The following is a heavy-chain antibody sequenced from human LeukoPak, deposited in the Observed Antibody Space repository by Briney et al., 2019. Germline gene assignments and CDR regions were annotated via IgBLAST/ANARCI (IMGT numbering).Heavy chain of an antibody. CDR2: ISSSGSTI. D-gene: IGHD6-13*01. CDR1: GFTFSSYE. J-gene: IGHJ6*03. V-gene: IGHV3-48*03. Sequence: PGGSLRLSCAASGFTFSSYEMNWVRQAPGKGLEWVSYISSSGSTIYYADSVKGRFTISRDNAKNSLYLQMNSLRAEDTAVYYCARDFPFIAAAGSHPYYYYYMDVWGKGTTVTVSS. CDR3: ARDFPFIAAAGSHPYYYYYMDV.